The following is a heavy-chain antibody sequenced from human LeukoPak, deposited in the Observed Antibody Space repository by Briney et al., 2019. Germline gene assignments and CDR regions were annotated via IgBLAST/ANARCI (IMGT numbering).Heavy chain of an antibody. CDR3: GRGDCSSTSCYASGYYHMDV. Sequence: ASVRVSCTASGGTFSSFPISWVRQAPGQGLEWMGGIIPIFGTTNYARRFQGRATITADESTSTAYMELSSLRSEDTAIYYCGRGDCSSTSCYASGYYHMDVWGRGTTVTISS. CDR2: IIPIFGTT. J-gene: IGHJ6*03. V-gene: IGHV1-69*01. CDR1: GGTFSSFP. D-gene: IGHD2-2*01.